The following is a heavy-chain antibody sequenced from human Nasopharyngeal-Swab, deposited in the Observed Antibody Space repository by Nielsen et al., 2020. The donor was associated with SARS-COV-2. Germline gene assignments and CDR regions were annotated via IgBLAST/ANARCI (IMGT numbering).Heavy chain of an antibody. J-gene: IGHJ6*02. CDR3: ARVYGDYVDYYYYGMDV. CDR1: GGSISNGDYS. Sequence: SETLSLTCAVSGGSISNGDYSWSWIRQPPGKGLEWIGYIYHSGSTNYNPSLKSRVTISVDTSKNQFSLKLSSVTAADTAVYYCARVYGDYVDYYYYGMDVWGQGTTVTVSS. CDR2: IYHSGST. V-gene: IGHV4-30-2*01. D-gene: IGHD4-17*01.